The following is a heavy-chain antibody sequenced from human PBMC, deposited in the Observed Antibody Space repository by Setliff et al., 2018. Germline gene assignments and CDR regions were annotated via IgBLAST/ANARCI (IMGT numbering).Heavy chain of an antibody. CDR1: GYTFTTYA. CDR3: ARASRYGTIKYRGDYYMDV. D-gene: IGHD5-12*01. CDR2: INTNTGNP. J-gene: IGHJ6*03. V-gene: IGHV7-4-1*02. Sequence: ASVKVSCKASGYTFTTYAIGWMRQAPGQGPEWMGWINTNTGNPSYAQGFTGRFVFSLDASVSTAYLQISSLKGEDTGVYYCARASRYGTIKYRGDYYMDVWGKGTTVTVSS.